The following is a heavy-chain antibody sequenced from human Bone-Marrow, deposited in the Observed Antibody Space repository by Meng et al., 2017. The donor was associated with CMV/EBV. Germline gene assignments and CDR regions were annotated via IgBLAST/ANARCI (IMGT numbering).Heavy chain of an antibody. CDR2: IRYDGGKK. Sequence: GGSLRLSCAASGFTFSSYGIHWVRQAPGKGLEWVAFIRYDGGKKEYVDSVKGRFTISRDNSKNTVNLQMNSLRAEDTAVYYCTKDSGRGGHLWFRGVDYWGQGTLATVSS. V-gene: IGHV3-30*02. CDR3: TKDSGRGGHLWFRGVDY. J-gene: IGHJ4*02. CDR1: GFTFSSYG. D-gene: IGHD3-10*01.